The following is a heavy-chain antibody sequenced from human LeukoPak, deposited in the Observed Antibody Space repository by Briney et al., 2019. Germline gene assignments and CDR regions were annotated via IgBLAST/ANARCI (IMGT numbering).Heavy chain of an antibody. Sequence: GGSLRLSCAASGFMFSSYGMHWVRQAPGKGLEWVAFIRYDGNNKHYADSVKGRFTISRDNSKNTLYLQMNSLRAEDTAVYYCARGDCSGGSCYLSLTTIDYWGQGTLVTVSS. CDR2: IRYDGNNK. D-gene: IGHD2-15*01. V-gene: IGHV3-30*02. CDR1: GFMFSSYG. J-gene: IGHJ4*02. CDR3: ARGDCSGGSCYLSLTTIDY.